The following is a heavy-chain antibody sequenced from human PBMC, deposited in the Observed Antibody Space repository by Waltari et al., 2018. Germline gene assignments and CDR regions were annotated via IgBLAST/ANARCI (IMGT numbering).Heavy chain of an antibody. V-gene: IGHV1-69*01. J-gene: IGHJ6*02. D-gene: IGHD3-22*01. Sequence: QVQLVQSGAAVKKVGSSVKVSCKASGSTFSTHAMSWVRQAPGHGLEWMGGIIPIFGTPSYAQVFQGRVTITADESTSTVYMEMSMLRSDDTAIYYCAGCRDSSGYLNCMDVWGQGTTVTVSS. CDR3: AGCRDSSGYLNCMDV. CDR2: IIPIFGTP. CDR1: GSTFSTHA.